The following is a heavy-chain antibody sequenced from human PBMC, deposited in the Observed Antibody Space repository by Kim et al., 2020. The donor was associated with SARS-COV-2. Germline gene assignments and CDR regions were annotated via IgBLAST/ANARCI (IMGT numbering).Heavy chain of an antibody. CDR3: ARGEYSSSAPRPASYYYYYGMDV. D-gene: IGHD6-6*01. CDR1: GGTFSSYA. J-gene: IGHJ6*02. Sequence: SVKVSCKASGGTFSSYAISWVRQAPGQGLEWMGGIIPIFGTANYAQKFQGRVTITADESTSTAYMELSSLRSEDTAVYYCARGEYSSSAPRPASYYYYYGMDVWGQGTTVTVSS. CDR2: IIPIFGTA. V-gene: IGHV1-69*13.